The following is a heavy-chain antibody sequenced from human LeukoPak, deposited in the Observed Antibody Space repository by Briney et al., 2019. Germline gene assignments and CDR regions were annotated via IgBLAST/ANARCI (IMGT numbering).Heavy chain of an antibody. CDR2: IYYSGST. D-gene: IGHD6-13*01. Sequence: SETLSLTCTVSGGSISSYYWSWIRQPPGKGLEWIGYIYYSGSTNYNPSLKSRVTISVDTSKNQFCLKLSSVTAADTAVYYCASLTAAAFFDYWGQGTLVTVSS. V-gene: IGHV4-59*01. CDR1: GGSISSYY. J-gene: IGHJ4*02. CDR3: ASLTAAAFFDY.